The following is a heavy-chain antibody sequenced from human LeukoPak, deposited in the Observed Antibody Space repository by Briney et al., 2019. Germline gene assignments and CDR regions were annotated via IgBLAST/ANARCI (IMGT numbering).Heavy chain of an antibody. CDR3: AKLLVPFDY. CDR1: GFTFSSLA. Sequence: SRGSLRLSCAASGFTFSSLAISWVRQAAGEGLGWVSAIRGSGGSTYYADSVKGRFTISRDNPKNTLYLQMNSLRAEDTAVYYCAKLLVPFDYWGQGTLVTVSS. J-gene: IGHJ4*02. CDR2: IRGSGGST. V-gene: IGHV3-23*01. D-gene: IGHD3-10*01.